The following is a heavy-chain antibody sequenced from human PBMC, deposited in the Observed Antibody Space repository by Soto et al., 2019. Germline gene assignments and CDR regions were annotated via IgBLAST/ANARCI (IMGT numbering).Heavy chain of an antibody. CDR3: ARGLGLGDY. J-gene: IGHJ4*02. CDR2: INPNGGST. V-gene: IGHV1-46*04. CDR1: GYTFTSYY. D-gene: IGHD3-9*01. Sequence: QVQLVQSGAEVKKPGASVKLSCKASGYTFTSYYIHWVRQAPGQGLEWIGIINPNGGSTNYAYTLKGRPTVTRAMSTATGYMELGALTAKHTAVYYCARGLGLGDYWGQGTLVTVSS.